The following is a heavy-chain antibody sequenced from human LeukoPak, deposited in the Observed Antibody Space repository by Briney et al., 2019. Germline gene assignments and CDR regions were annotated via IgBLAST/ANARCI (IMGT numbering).Heavy chain of an antibody. J-gene: IGHJ4*02. CDR1: GFTFSNYW. CDR3: GEGGTLGY. D-gene: IGHD1-1*01. V-gene: IGHV3-7*05. Sequence: PGGSLRLSCAASGFTFSNYWMTWVRQAPGKGLEWVANIKKDGSEKYKVDSVKGRFTISRDNAKNSLHLQMNSLRVEDTAVYYCGEGGTLGYWGQGTLVTVSS. CDR2: IKKDGSEK.